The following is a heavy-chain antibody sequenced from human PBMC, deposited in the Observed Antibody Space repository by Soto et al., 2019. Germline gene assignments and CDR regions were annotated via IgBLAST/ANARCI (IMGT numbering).Heavy chain of an antibody. Sequence: SGGPLSRGGYFLGWIRQPPGKGREWIGYIYHSGSTYYNPSLRSRVTISVDRSKNQLSLKVTSVTAADTALYYCPRLLSNFWHYFDSWSQGTLIT. CDR2: IYHSGST. J-gene: IGHJ4*02. CDR1: GGPLSRGGYF. V-gene: IGHV4-30-2*01. CDR3: PRLLSNFWHYFDS. D-gene: IGHD1-7*01.